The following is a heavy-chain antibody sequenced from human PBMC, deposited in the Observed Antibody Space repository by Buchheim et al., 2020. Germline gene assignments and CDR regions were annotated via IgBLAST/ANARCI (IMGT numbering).Heavy chain of an antibody. CDR1: GDSLSKFG. V-gene: IGHV1-69*04. CDR2: ITPNLGVT. Sequence: QVKLVQSGAEVKKPGSSVKVSCKASGDSLSKFGLSWVRQAPGQGLEWMGRITPNLGVTNHADKFQGRVTLSADRSTNTVHMELRNLRFEDTAVYYCSRWTSVTSSDWFDPWGQGTL. CDR3: SRWTSVTSSDWFDP. D-gene: IGHD4-11*01. J-gene: IGHJ5*02.